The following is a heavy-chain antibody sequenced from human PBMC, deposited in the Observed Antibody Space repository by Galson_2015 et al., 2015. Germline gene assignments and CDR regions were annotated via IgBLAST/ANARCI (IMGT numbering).Heavy chain of an antibody. CDR1: GFTFSSYG. CDR2: IWYDGSDK. CDR3: ARARGAEYSSGWYDY. Sequence: SLRLSCAASGFTFSSYGMHWVRQAPGKGLEWVAVIWYDGSDKYYADSVKGRFTISRDNSKNTLYLQMNSLRAEDTAVYYCARARGAEYSSGWYDYWGQGTLVTVSS. J-gene: IGHJ4*02. D-gene: IGHD6-19*01. V-gene: IGHV3-33*01.